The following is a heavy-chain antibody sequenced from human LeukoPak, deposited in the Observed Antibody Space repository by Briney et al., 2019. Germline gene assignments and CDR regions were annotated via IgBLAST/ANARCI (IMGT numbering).Heavy chain of an antibody. CDR3: ARGFGIVDDAFDI. V-gene: IGHV3-7*01. Sequence: GGSLKLSCAASGLTFSRYWMSWVRQAPGKGLEWVANINEDGNEKDYVDSVKGRFTISRDNAKNSLYLQMSSLRAEDTAVYYCARGFGIVDDAFDIWGQGTMVTVSS. J-gene: IGHJ3*02. CDR2: INEDGNEK. CDR1: GLTFSRYW. D-gene: IGHD3-16*01.